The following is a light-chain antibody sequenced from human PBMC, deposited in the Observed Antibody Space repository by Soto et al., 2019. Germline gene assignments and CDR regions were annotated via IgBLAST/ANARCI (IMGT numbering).Light chain of an antibody. V-gene: IGLV2-11*01. CDR3: CSYAGNSLWV. Sequence: QSALTQPRSVSGSRGQSVTISCTGTSSDVGGYNYVSWYQQHPGKAPKLVIYDVSKRPSGVPDRFSGSKSGNTASLTISGLQAEDEADYYCCSYAGNSLWVFGGGTNLTVL. CDR2: DVS. J-gene: IGLJ3*02. CDR1: SSDVGGYNY.